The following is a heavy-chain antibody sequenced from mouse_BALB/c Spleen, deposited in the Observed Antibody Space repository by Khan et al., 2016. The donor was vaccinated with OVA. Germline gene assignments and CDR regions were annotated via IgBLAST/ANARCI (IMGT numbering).Heavy chain of an antibody. V-gene: IGHV9-4*02. CDR1: GYTFTTAG. CDR3: AGGDAASNRYDRGAMEY. D-gene: IGHD2-12*01. CDR2: IDTHLGVP. Sequence: QIQLVQAGPELKKPGETVRISCKASGYTFTTAGMQWVQTMPGKGLKWIGWIDTHLGVPEYAEDFKGRFAFSLETSASTAYVQITDHKQEHTGTYYVAGGDAASNRYDRGAMEYSAQGASVTVSS. J-gene: IGHJ4*01.